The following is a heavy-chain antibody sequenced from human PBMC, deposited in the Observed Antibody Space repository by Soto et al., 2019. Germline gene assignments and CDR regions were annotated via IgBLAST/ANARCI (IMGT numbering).Heavy chain of an antibody. J-gene: IGHJ6*02. CDR2: TYYRSKWYN. V-gene: IGHV6-1*01. D-gene: IGHD2-8*01. CDR3: ARDRGYCTNGVCYGYYYYGMDV. CDR1: GDSVSSNSAA. Sequence: SQTLSLTCAISGDSVSSNSAAWNWIRQSPSRGLEWLGRTYYRSKWYNDYAVSVKSRITINPDTSKNQFSLQLNSVTPEDTAVYYCARDRGYCTNGVCYGYYYYGMDVWGQGTTVTASS.